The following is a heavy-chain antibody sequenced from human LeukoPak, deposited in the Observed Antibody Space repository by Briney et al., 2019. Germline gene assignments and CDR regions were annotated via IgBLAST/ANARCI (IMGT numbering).Heavy chain of an antibody. CDR3: ARHKTTGGFDY. CDR2: IYYSGST. D-gene: IGHD1-1*01. Sequence: KSSETLSLTCTVSGGSISSSSYYWGWIREPPGKGLEWIGSIYYSGSTYYNPSLESRVTISVDTSKNQFSLKLSSVTATDTAVYYCARHKTTGGFDYWGQGTLVTVSS. V-gene: IGHV4-39*01. J-gene: IGHJ4*02. CDR1: GGSISSSSYY.